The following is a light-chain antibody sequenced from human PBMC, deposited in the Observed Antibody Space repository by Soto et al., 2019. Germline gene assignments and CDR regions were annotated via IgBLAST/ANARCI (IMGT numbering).Light chain of an antibody. J-gene: IGKJ2*01. CDR2: GAS. V-gene: IGKV1-27*01. CDR1: QGINTF. CDR3: QKYDSAPYT. Sequence: DIQMTQSPSSLSASVGDRVTITCRASQGINTFLAWYQQKAGKVPNLLIYGASNFESGLPSRFSGSGSGTDFTLTTSSRQPEDVATYYCQKYDSAPYTFGQGTKLEIK.